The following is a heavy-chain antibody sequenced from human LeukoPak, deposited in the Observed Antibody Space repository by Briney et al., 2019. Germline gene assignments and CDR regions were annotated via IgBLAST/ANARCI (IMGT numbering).Heavy chain of an antibody. J-gene: IGHJ3*02. D-gene: IGHD5-18*01. Sequence: GSLRLSCAASGFTFSSYGMHWVRQAPGKGLEWVAVIWYDGSNKYYADSVKGRFTISRDNSKNTLYLQMNSLRAEDTAVYYCAKDWGRGYSYGSHAFDIWGQGTMVTVSS. CDR2: IWYDGSNK. CDR3: AKDWGRGYSYGSHAFDI. CDR1: GFTFSSYG. V-gene: IGHV3-33*06.